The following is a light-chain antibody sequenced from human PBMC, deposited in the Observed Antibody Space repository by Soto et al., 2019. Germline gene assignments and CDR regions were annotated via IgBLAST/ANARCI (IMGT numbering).Light chain of an antibody. CDR3: SSSGGTNTGL. V-gene: IGLV2-8*01. CDR1: SSDVGGYKY. J-gene: IGLJ2*01. Sequence: QSALTQPPSASGSPGQSVTISCTGTSSDVGGYKYVSWYQQHPGKAPKLMIFEVHKRPSGVPDRFSGSKSGNTASLTVSGLEADDDADYYSSSSGGTNTGLFGGGTKLTVL. CDR2: EVH.